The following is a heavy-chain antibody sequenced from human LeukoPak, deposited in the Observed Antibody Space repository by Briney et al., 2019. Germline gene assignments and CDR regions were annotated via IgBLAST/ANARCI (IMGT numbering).Heavy chain of an antibody. J-gene: IGHJ6*03. CDR3: ARVGPTATYYYYYMDV. CDR2: IYTSGST. Sequence: SETLSLTCTVSGGSISSYYWSWIRQPAGKGLEWIGRIYTSGSTNYNPSLKSRVTMSVDTSKNQFSLKLSSVTAADTAVYYCARVGPTATYYYYYMDVWGKGTTVTVSS. V-gene: IGHV4-4*07. CDR1: GGSISSYY.